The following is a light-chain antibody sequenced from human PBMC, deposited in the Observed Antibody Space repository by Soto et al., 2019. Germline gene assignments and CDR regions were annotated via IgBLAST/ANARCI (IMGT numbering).Light chain of an antibody. J-gene: IGKJ4*01. CDR3: QQYASSPLT. CDR2: DAS. CDR1: QSVSSSY. Sequence: EIVLTQSPGTLSLSPGERVTLSCRASQSVSSSYFAWYQQKPGQAPMLVIYDASIRATGIPDRFSGSESGTDFTLTISRLEPEDFAVYYCQQYASSPLTFGGGTKVEIK. V-gene: IGKV3-20*01.